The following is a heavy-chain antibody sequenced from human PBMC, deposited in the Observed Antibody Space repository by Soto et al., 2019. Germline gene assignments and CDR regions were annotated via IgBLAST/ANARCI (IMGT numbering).Heavy chain of an antibody. D-gene: IGHD3-3*01. V-gene: IGHV1-69*01. CDR3: ARNPFFLYCGVVSIRKWFDP. CDR2: IIPILGTA. CDR1: GGTFNSYA. J-gene: IGHJ5*02. Sequence: QVQLVQSGAELKKPGSSVKVSCKASGGTFNSYAISWVRQAPGQGLEWMGGIIPILGTANNAQKFQGRVTITEDQSTSTADMELSSLRSEDTAVYYCARNPFFLYCGVVSIRKWFDPWGQGTLVTVSS.